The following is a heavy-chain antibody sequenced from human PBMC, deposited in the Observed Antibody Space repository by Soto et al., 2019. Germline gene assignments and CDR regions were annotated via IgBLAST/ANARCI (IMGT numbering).Heavy chain of an antibody. D-gene: IGHD5-12*01. CDR3: TTFGGYKTQVDY. J-gene: IGHJ4*02. V-gene: IGHV3-15*01. CDR1: GFTFSSAW. CDR2: IKSKTDGGTT. Sequence: NPGGSLRLSCAASGFTFSSAWMSWVRHAPGKGLEWVGRIKSKTDGGTTDYAAPVKGRFTISRDDSKNTLYLQMNSLKTEDTAVYYCTTFGGYKTQVDYWGQGTLVTVSS.